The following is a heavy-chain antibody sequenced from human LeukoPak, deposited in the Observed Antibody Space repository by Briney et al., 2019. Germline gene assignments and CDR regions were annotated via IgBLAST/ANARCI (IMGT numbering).Heavy chain of an antibody. CDR1: GGSISSSSYY. CDR2: IYYSGST. J-gene: IGHJ5*02. CDR3: ARGGRATVTT. V-gene: IGHV4-39*01. Sequence: PSETLSLTCTVSGGSISSSSYYWGWIRQPPGKGLEWIGSIYYSGSTYYNPSLKSRVTISVDTSKNQFSLKLSSVTAADTAVYYCARGGRATVTTSGQGTLVTVSS. D-gene: IGHD4-17*01.